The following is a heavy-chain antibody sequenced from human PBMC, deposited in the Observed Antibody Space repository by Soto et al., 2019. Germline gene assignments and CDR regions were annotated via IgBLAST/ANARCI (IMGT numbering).Heavy chain of an antibody. V-gene: IGHV3-11*01. Sequence: GGSLRLSCAASGFTFSDYYMSWIRHAPGKGLEWVSYISSSGSTIYYADSVKGRFTISRDNAKNSLYLQMNSLRAEDTAVYYCASSDSSGYYYEPTFDYWGQGTLVTVSS. CDR1: GFTFSDYY. CDR3: ASSDSSGYYYEPTFDY. D-gene: IGHD3-22*01. CDR2: ISSSGSTI. J-gene: IGHJ4*02.